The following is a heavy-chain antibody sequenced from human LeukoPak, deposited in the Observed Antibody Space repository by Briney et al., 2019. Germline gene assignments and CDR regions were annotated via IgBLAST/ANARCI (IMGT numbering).Heavy chain of an antibody. V-gene: IGHV4-4*07. Sequence: SETLSLTCSVSGGAIISYYWSWIRQPAGKGPEWIGRIYPTGNTDYNPSLKTRVTMSTDLSKKQFSLRLRSVTAADTAVYYCARLKFYDSTGYSPGYYMDVWAKGPRSPSP. D-gene: IGHD3-22*01. CDR2: IYPTGNT. J-gene: IGHJ6*03. CDR3: ARLKFYDSTGYSPGYYMDV. CDR1: GGAIISYY.